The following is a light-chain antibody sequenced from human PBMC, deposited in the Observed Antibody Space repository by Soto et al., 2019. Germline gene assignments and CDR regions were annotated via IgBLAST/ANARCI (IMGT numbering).Light chain of an antibody. J-gene: IGLJ2*01. CDR1: SSDIGGYNY. Sequence: QSVLTQPASVSGSPGQSITISCIGTSSDIGGYNYVSWYQQHPGKAPKLMIYEVSNRPSGVSNRFSGSRSGNTASLTISGLQAEDEADYYCSSYTGYSTVVFGGGTKVTVL. V-gene: IGLV2-14*01. CDR2: EVS. CDR3: SSYTGYSTVV.